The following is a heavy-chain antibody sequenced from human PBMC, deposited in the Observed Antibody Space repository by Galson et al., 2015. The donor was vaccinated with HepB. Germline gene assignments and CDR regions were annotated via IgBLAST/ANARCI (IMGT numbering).Heavy chain of an antibody. Sequence: LRLSCAASGFPFSSYWMSWVRQAPGKGLEWVANIKQDGSEKYYVDSVKGRFTISRDNAKNSLYLQMNSLRAEDTAVYYCARDIYMYYGFWSGYYSDAFDIWGQGTMVTVSS. D-gene: IGHD3-3*01. CDR3: ARDIYMYYGFWSGYYSDAFDI. CDR1: GFPFSSYW. J-gene: IGHJ3*02. CDR2: IKQDGSEK. V-gene: IGHV3-7*03.